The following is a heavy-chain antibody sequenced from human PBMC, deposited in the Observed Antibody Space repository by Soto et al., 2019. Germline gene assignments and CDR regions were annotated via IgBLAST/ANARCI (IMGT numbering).Heavy chain of an antibody. V-gene: IGHV4-31*03. D-gene: IGHD3-10*01. CDR2: IYYSGST. CDR3: AQQTMVRGVE. CDR1: GGSISSGGYY. J-gene: IGHJ4*02. Sequence: QVQLQESGPGLVEPSQTLSLTCTVSGGSISSGGYYWSWIRQHPGKGLEWIGYIYYSGSTYDNPSLKSRVTISVDTCKNQFSLKLSSVTAADTAVYYCAQQTMVRGVEWGQGTLVTVSS.